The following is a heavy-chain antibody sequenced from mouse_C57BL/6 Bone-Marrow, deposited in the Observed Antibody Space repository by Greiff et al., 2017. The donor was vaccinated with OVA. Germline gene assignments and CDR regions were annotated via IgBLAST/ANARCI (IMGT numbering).Heavy chain of an antibody. CDR3: ARSGSSPYAMDY. V-gene: IGHV1-63*01. CDR1: GYTFTNYW. CDR2: IYPGGGYT. D-gene: IGHD1-1*01. J-gene: IGHJ4*01. Sequence: VHLVESGAELVRPGTSVKMSCKASGYTFTNYWIGWAKQRPGHGLEWIGDIYPGGGYTNYNAKFKGKATLTADKSSSTAYLQLSSLPSEDSAIYDCARSGSSPYAMDYWGQGTSVTVSS.